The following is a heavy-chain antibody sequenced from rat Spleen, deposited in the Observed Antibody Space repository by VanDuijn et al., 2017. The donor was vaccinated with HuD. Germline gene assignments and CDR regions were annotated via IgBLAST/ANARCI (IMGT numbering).Heavy chain of an antibody. V-gene: IGHV5-25*01. D-gene: IGHD1-1*01. CDR1: GFTFSSFA. Sequence: EVQLVESGGGLVQPGRSLKLSCAASGFTFSSFAMAWVRQALKKGLEWVATITSGGSNTYYPDSVKGRFTISRDNAKSTLYLQMDSLRSEDTATYYCAKSGYYYSGEGDYFDYWGQGVMVTVSS. CDR3: AKSGYYYSGEGDYFDY. CDR2: ITSGGSNT. J-gene: IGHJ2*01.